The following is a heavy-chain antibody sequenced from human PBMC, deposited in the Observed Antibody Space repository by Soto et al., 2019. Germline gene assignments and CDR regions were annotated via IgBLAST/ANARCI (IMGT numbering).Heavy chain of an antibody. CDR1: GFFISSGNY. CDR2: IFHGGNT. CDR3: AKARWYDAFDV. Sequence: SETLSLTCAVSGFFISSGNYWGCIRKPPGKGLEWIGSIFHGGNTYYNPSLKSRVTISVDMSKNQFSLKLNSVTAADTAVYYCAKARWYDAFDVWGQGTVVTVSS. D-gene: IGHD2-15*01. J-gene: IGHJ3*01. V-gene: IGHV4-38-2*01.